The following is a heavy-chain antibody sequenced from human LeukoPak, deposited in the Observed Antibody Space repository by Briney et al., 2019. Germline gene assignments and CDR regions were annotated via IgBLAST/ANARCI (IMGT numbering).Heavy chain of an antibody. J-gene: IGHJ5*02. CDR3: AKALSPSVAGPDNWFDP. Sequence: GGSLRLSCAASGFTFDDYAMHWVRQAPGKGLEWVSGISRNSGSIGYADSVKGRFTISRDNAKNSLYLQMNSLRAEDTALYYCAKALSPSVAGPDNWFDPWGQGTLVTVSS. D-gene: IGHD6-19*01. CDR2: ISRNSGSI. CDR1: GFTFDDYA. V-gene: IGHV3-9*01.